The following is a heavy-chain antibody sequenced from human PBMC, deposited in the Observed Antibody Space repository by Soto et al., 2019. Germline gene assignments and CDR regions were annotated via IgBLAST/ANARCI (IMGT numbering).Heavy chain of an antibody. Sequence: EVQLLESGGGLVQPGGSLRLSCAAPGFTFSSYAMSWVRQAPGKGLEWVSAISGSGGSTYYADSVKGRFTISRDNSKNTLDLQMNSLRAEDTAVYYCAKVDSSQPGGYFDYWGQGTLVTVSS. CDR3: AKVDSSQPGGYFDY. V-gene: IGHV3-23*01. CDR2: ISGSGGST. D-gene: IGHD3-22*01. CDR1: GFTFSSYA. J-gene: IGHJ4*02.